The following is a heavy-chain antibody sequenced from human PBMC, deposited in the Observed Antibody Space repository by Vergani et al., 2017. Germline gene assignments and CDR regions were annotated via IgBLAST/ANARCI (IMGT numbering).Heavy chain of an antibody. CDR2: INPSGGHT. D-gene: IGHD3-9*01. CDR3: ARGDYGILTGYRY. J-gene: IGHJ4*02. V-gene: IGHV1-46*03. CDR1: GYTFSNYY. Sequence: QVQLVQSGAEVKKSGASVKVSCKTSGYTFSNYYMHWVRQAPGQGLEWMGIINPSGGHTNHAQKFQGRVTMTRDTSTSTVYMELSSLRSEDTAIYYCARGDYGILTGYRYWGQGTLVTVSA.